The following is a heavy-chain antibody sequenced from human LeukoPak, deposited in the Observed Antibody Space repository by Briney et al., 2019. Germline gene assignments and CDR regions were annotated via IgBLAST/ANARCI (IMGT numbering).Heavy chain of an antibody. Sequence: SVKVSCKASGGTFISYAISWVRQAPGQGLEWMGGIIPIFGTANYAQKFQGRVTITADESTSTAYMELSSLRSEDTAVYYCASRAVGVDGEWTFDYWGQGTLVTVSS. CDR3: ASRAVGVDGEWTFDY. CDR2: IIPIFGTA. J-gene: IGHJ4*02. V-gene: IGHV1-69*13. D-gene: IGHD2-21*01. CDR1: GGTFISYA.